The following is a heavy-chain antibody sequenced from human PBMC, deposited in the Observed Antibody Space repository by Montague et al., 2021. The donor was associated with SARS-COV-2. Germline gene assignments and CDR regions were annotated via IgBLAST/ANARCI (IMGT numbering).Heavy chain of an antibody. J-gene: IGHJ5*02. CDR2: IYYSGST. V-gene: IGHV4-59*12. CDR3: ARDRCFGEAWFDP. D-gene: IGHD3-10*01. CDR1: GGSISRYY. Sequence: SETLSLTCAVSGGSISRYYWSWIRQPPGKGLEWIGYIYYSGSTNYNPSLKSRVTISVDTSKNQLSLNLSSVTAADTAVYYCARDRCFGEAWFDPWGQGTLVTVSS.